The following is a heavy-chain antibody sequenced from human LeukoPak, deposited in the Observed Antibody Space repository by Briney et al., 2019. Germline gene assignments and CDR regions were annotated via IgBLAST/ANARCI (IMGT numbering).Heavy chain of an antibody. CDR3: ASVKGGGYFNYYYGMDV. Sequence: PGGSLRLSCAASGFTFSSYGMNWVRQAPGKGLEWVSSIMSSSSSIYYAASGKGRFTISRDNAKNSLYLQMNSLRAEDTAVYYCASVKGGGYFNYYYGMDVWGQGTTVTVSS. V-gene: IGHV3-21*01. CDR2: IMSSSSSI. D-gene: IGHD1-26*01. J-gene: IGHJ6*02. CDR1: GFTFSSYG.